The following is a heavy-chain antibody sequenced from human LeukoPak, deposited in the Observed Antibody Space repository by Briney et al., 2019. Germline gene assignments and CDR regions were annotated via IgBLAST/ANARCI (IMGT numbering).Heavy chain of an antibody. CDR2: INPNSGGT. CDR1: GYAFTGYY. Sequence: GASVKVSCKPSGYAFTGYYIRWVRQAPGQGLEWMGWINPNSGGTKYAQKFQGRVTMTRDTSISTAYMELSRLRSDDTAVYYCARARYDSSGYYSFSDYWGQGTLVTVSS. D-gene: IGHD3-22*01. J-gene: IGHJ4*02. V-gene: IGHV1-2*02. CDR3: ARARYDSSGYYSFSDY.